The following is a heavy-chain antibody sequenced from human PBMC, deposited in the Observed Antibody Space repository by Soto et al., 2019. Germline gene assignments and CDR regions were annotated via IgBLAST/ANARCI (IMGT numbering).Heavy chain of an antibody. CDR1: GFSLTTTGMR. V-gene: IGHV2-70*04. Sequence: SGPTLVNPTQTLTLTCTFSGFSLTTTGMRVSLIRQPPGKALEWLARIDWDDDKFYKTSLKTRLTISKDSSKNQVVLTMTNMDPVDTATYFCARMFHCSGGTCPFDYWGQGALVTVSS. D-gene: IGHD2-15*01. CDR2: IDWDDDK. CDR3: ARMFHCSGGTCPFDY. J-gene: IGHJ4*02.